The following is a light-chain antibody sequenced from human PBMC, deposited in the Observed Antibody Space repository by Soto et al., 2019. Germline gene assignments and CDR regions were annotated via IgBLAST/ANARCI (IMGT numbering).Light chain of an antibody. Sequence: QSALTQPASVSGSPGQSIAISCTGTSSDVGSYNLVSWYQQHPGKAPKLMIYEVSKRPSGVSNRFSGSKSGNTASLTISGLQAEVEADYSCCSYAGSSTFGPYVFGTGTKVTVL. J-gene: IGLJ1*01. CDR1: SSDVGSYNL. V-gene: IGLV2-23*02. CDR3: CSYAGSSTFGPYV. CDR2: EVS.